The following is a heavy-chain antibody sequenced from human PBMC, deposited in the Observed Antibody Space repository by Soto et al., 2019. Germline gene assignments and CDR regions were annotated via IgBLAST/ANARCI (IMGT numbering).Heavy chain of an antibody. D-gene: IGHD3-9*01. CDR2: ISVTSTTI. J-gene: IGHJ4*02. V-gene: IGHV3-48*01. CDR3: ARDGAMTGVFDY. Sequence: EVQLVESGGVLAQPGGSLRLSCAASGFTFNTFGMNWVRQAPGKGLEWISYISVTSTTIHYADSVKGRFAISRDNAKNSLYLEMASLRVEDTAVYYCARDGAMTGVFDYWGPGTVVTVSS. CDR1: GFTFNTFG.